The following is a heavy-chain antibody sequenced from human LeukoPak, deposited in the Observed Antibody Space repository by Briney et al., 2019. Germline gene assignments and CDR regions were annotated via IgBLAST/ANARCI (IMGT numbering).Heavy chain of an antibody. CDR2: IIPILGIA. V-gene: IGHV1-69*04. CDR1: GGTFSSYA. CDR3: ARAGELLLPDY. J-gene: IGHJ4*02. D-gene: IGHD3-10*01. Sequence: GASVKVSCKASGGTFSSYAISWVRQAPGQGLEWMGRIIPILGIANYAQKFQGRVTITADKSTSTAYMELSSLRSEDTAVYYCARAGELLLPDYWGQGTLVTVSS.